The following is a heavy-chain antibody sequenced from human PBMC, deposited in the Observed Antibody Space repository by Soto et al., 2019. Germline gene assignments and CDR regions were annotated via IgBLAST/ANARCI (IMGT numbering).Heavy chain of an antibody. V-gene: IGHV5-51*01. D-gene: IGHD4-17*01. CDR3: ARLKDYGDSFDY. CDR1: GYSFTNSW. CDR2: IYPGDSGA. Sequence: PGESLKISCKGSGYSFTNSWIGWVRQMPGKGLEWMGIIYPGDSGARYMPSFQGQITFSADKSINTAYLQWRSLKASDTAIYYCARLKDYGDSFDYWGQGTLVTVSS. J-gene: IGHJ4*01.